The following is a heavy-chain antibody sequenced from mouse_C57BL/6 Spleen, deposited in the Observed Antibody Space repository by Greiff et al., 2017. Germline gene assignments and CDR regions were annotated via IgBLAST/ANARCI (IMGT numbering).Heavy chain of an antibody. J-gene: IGHJ4*01. CDR1: GFSFSDYG. V-gene: IGHV5-17*01. D-gene: IGHD1-1*01. CDR2: ISSGSSTI. CDR3: ARPGYGSSYGAMDY. Sequence: EVQGVESGGGLVKPGGSLKLSCAASGFSFSDYGMHWVRQAPAKGLEWVAYISSGSSTIYYADTVKGRFTISRDNAKNTLFLQMTSLRSEDTAMYYCARPGYGSSYGAMDYWGQGTSVTVSS.